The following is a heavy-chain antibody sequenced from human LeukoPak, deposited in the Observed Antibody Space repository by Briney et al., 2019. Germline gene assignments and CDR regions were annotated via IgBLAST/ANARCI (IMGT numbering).Heavy chain of an antibody. D-gene: IGHD6-6*01. Sequence: GGSLRLSCAASGFSFSTNGMHWVRQAPGKGLKWVALISYDGSNKNYADSVKGRFTISRDNSKNTLYLQMNSLRPEDTAVYFCAKFGESSSSWGQGTLVTVSS. CDR1: GFSFSTNG. CDR3: AKFGESSSS. V-gene: IGHV3-30*18. CDR2: ISYDGSNK. J-gene: IGHJ5*02.